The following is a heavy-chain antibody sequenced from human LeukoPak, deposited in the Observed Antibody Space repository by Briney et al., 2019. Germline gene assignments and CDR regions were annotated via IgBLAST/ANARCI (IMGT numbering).Heavy chain of an antibody. CDR2: IASDGSHT. D-gene: IGHD2-21*01. CDR3: ARERQDTILHSGAFDI. J-gene: IGHJ3*02. CDR1: GFTFSTYF. Sequence: PGRSLRLSCAASGFTFSTYFMHWVRQAPGKGLEWVADIASDGSHTFYVESMKGRFTISRDNSKNTLYLQMNSLRAEDTAVYFCARERQDTILHSGAFDIWGQGTMVIVSS. V-gene: IGHV3-30-3*01.